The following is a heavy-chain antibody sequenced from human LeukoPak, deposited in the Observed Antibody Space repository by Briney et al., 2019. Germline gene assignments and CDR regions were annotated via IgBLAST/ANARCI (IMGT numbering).Heavy chain of an antibody. CDR3: AREGGFYRPLDY. J-gene: IGHJ4*02. Sequence: SETLSLTCAVYGGSFSGYYWSWIRQPPGKGLEWIGEVHLDGRTNYNPSLKSRLIMSVDLPENHTSLKLTSVTAADTAVYYCAREGGFYRPLDYSGQGTLVTVSS. CDR2: VHLDGRT. V-gene: IGHV4-34*01. CDR1: GGSFSGYY. D-gene: IGHD3-3*01.